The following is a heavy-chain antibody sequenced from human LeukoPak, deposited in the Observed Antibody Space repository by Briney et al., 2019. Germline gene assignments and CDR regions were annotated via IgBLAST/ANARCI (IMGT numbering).Heavy chain of an antibody. D-gene: IGHD3-10*01. CDR1: GYTFPGHY. Sequence: ASVKVSCKASGYTFPGHYIHWVRQAPGQGLEWMGWINPNSGDTNYAQKFQGRVTMTRDTSISTAYMELSRLRSDDTAVYYCARAPVDYYGSGPNNWFDPWGQGTLVTVSS. CDR3: ARAPVDYYGSGPNNWFDP. CDR2: INPNSGDT. J-gene: IGHJ5*02. V-gene: IGHV1-2*02.